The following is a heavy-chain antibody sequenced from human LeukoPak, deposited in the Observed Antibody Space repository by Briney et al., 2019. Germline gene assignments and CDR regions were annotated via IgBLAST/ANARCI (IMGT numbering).Heavy chain of an antibody. V-gene: IGHV4-39*07. J-gene: IGHJ4*02. D-gene: IGHD3-9*01. CDR2: IYYSGST. CDR3: ARVGYDILTGFYYFDY. Sequence: KPSETLSLTCTVSGGSFSSSSSSGSYWGWFRHPPGKGLEWMGGIYYSGSTYYNPSLKSRVTISVDTSKNQFSLKLSSVTAADTAVYCCARVGYDILTGFYYFDYWGQGTLVTVSS. CDR1: GGSFSSSSSSGSY.